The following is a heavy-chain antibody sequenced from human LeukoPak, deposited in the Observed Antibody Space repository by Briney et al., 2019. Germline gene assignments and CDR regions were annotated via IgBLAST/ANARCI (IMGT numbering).Heavy chain of an antibody. CDR3: ARDHDYGSGTPLYYFDY. V-gene: IGHV3-33*08. D-gene: IGHD3-10*01. Sequence: GRSLRLSCAASGFTFDDYAMHWVRQAPGKGLEWVAVIWYDGSNKYYADSVKGRFTISRDNSKNTLYLQMNSLRAEDTAVYYCARDHDYGSGTPLYYFDYWGQGTLVTVSS. J-gene: IGHJ4*02. CDR2: IWYDGSNK. CDR1: GFTFDDYA.